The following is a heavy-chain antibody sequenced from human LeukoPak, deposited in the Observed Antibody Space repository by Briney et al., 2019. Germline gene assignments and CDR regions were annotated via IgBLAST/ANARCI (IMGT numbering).Heavy chain of an antibody. CDR3: ASNFGPLRSGYYLGTDTFDY. CDR1: GGSISSGGYS. D-gene: IGHD3-3*01. J-gene: IGHJ4*02. CDR2: IYHSGST. Sequence: SQTLSLTCAVSGGSISSGGYSWSWIRQPPGKGLEWIGYIYHSGSTYYNPSLKSRVTISVDRSKNQFSLKLSSVTAADTAVYYCASNFGPLRSGYYLGTDTFDYWGQGTLVTVSS. V-gene: IGHV4-30-2*01.